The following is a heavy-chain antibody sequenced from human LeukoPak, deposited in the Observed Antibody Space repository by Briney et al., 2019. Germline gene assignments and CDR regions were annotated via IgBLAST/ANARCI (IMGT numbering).Heavy chain of an antibody. CDR3: AKEGGTWYSSSSYFQH. CDR2: ISGIGGNT. V-gene: IGHV3-23*01. CDR1: GFTFSSYA. Sequence: PGGSLRLSCAASGFTFSSYAMSWVRQAPGKGLEWVSAISGIGGNTYYADSVQGRFTISRDNSKNTLYLQMNSLRAEDTAVYYCAKEGGTWYSSSSYFQHWGQGTLVTVSS. J-gene: IGHJ1*01. D-gene: IGHD6-13*01.